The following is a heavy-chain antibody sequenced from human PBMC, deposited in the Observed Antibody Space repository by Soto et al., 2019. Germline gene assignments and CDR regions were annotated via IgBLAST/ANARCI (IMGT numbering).Heavy chain of an antibody. CDR3: ARAAVAFAAFDL. J-gene: IGHJ3*01. CDR2: TYLRFNWYN. Sequence: QIQLQQSGPGLVKPSQTLSLTCVISGDSVSTNSATWNWISQSPSRGLELLGRTYLRFNWYNEYAVSVKSRIAMRTETSTTLFSLPLSSVTPADTAVYFCARAAVAFAAFDLWGQGTVVPVSS. V-gene: IGHV6-1*01. D-gene: IGHD2-15*01. CDR1: GDSVSTNSAT.